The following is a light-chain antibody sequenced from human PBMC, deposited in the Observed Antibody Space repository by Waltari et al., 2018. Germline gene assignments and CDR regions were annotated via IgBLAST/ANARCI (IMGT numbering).Light chain of an antibody. CDR2: AAS. J-gene: IGKJ2*01. CDR3: QQSYSTPYT. Sequence: IQMTQSPSSLSASVGDRVTITCRASQVISSYLNWYQQKPGKAPKLLIYAASSLQSGVPSRFSGSGSGTDFTLTIRSLQPEDFATYYCQQSYSTPYTFGQGTKLEIK. CDR1: QVISSY. V-gene: IGKV1-39*01.